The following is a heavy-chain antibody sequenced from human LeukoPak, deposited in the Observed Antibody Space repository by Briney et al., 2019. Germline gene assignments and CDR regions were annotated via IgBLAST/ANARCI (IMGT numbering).Heavy chain of an antibody. CDR3: ARGLGYSSSLLPGGC. CDR1: GGSFSGYY. D-gene: IGHD6-6*01. Sequence: SETLSLTCAVYGGSFSGYYWSWIRQPPGKGLEWIGEINHSGSTNYNPSLKSRVTVSVDTSMNQFSLKLSSVTAADTAVYYCARGLGYSSSLLPGGCWGQGTLVTVSS. CDR2: INHSGST. V-gene: IGHV4-34*01. J-gene: IGHJ4*02.